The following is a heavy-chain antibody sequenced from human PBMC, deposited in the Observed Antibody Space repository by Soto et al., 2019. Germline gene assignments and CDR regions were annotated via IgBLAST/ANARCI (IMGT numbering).Heavy chain of an antibody. CDR1: GFTFNIYG. V-gene: IGHV3-30*18. CDR2: ISYDGSNQ. J-gene: IGHJ4*02. Sequence: GGSLRLSCAASGFTFNIYGMHWVRQAPDKGLEWVALISYDGSNQYYADSVKGRFTISRDNSKNTLFPQMNSLRADDTAVYYCAKDQASGQGSFDSWGQGTLVTVSS. CDR3: AKDQASGQGSFDS.